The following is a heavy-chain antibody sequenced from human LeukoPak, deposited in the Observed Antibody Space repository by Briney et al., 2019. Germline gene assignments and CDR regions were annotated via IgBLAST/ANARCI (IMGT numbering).Heavy chain of an antibody. CDR1: GYTFINNW. CDR2: INPSGGST. CDR3: AREDYDSRGFDY. D-gene: IGHD3-22*01. Sequence: ASVKVSCKASGYTFINNWMHWVRQAPGQGLEWMGIINPSGGSTSYAQKFQGRVTMTRDMSTSTVYMELSSLRSEDTAVYYCAREDYDSRGFDYWGQGTLVTVSS. J-gene: IGHJ4*02. V-gene: IGHV1-46*01.